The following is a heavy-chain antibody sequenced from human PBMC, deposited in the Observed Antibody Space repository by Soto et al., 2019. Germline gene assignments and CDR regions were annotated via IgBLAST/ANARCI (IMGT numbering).Heavy chain of an antibody. Sequence: QVHLVQSGAEVKKPGSSVKVSCKVSGGTFNTYAISWVRQAPGQGLEWMGGIIPVFRAPDYAQKFQGRVTIPAAESARTVYMELNGLRSEDTAVYYCARDKGRSHLVGNYYYITDAWGQGTSVTVSS. CDR3: ARDKGRSHLVGNYYYITDA. V-gene: IGHV1-69*12. CDR1: GGTFNTYA. D-gene: IGHD3-3*02. CDR2: IIPVFRAP. J-gene: IGHJ6*02.